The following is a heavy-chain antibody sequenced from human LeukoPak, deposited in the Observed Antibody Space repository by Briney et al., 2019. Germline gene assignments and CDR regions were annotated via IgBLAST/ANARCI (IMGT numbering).Heavy chain of an antibody. Sequence: SETLSLTCAVYGGSFSGHSWSWIRQAPGKGLEWIGEISHTGSINYNPSLKSRVTISADTSKNQFSLRLSSVTAADTAVYYCARHPTAMVVFDYWGQGTLVTVSS. V-gene: IGHV4-34*01. CDR1: GGSFSGHS. D-gene: IGHD5-18*01. CDR2: ISHTGSI. J-gene: IGHJ4*02. CDR3: ARHPTAMVVFDY.